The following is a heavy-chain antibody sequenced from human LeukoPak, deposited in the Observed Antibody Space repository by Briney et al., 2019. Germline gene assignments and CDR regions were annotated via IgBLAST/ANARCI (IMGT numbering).Heavy chain of an antibody. Sequence: GGSLRLSCAASGFTFSSYGMHWVRQAPGKGLEWVAVISYDGSNKYYADSVKGRFTISRDNSKNTLYLQMNSLRAEDTAVYYCVKDGGTVTTVFDYWGQGTLVIVSS. CDR1: GFTFSSYG. D-gene: IGHD4-17*01. J-gene: IGHJ4*02. V-gene: IGHV3-30*18. CDR3: VKDGGTVTTVFDY. CDR2: ISYDGSNK.